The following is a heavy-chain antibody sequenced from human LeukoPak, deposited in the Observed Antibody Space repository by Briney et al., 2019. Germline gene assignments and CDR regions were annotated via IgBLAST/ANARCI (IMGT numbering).Heavy chain of an antibody. CDR2: INPNSGGT. D-gene: IGHD2-15*01. Sequence: ASVKVSCKASGYTFTGYYMLWVRQAPGQGLEWMGWINPNSGGTNYAQKFQGRVTMTRDTSISTAYMELGRLRSDDTAVYYCARVPRRGGSNWFDPWGQGTLVTVSS. V-gene: IGHV1-2*02. J-gene: IGHJ5*02. CDR1: GYTFTGYY. CDR3: ARVPRRGGSNWFDP.